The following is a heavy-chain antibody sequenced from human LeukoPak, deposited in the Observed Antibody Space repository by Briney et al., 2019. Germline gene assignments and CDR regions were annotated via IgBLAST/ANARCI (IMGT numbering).Heavy chain of an antibody. J-gene: IGHJ6*03. CDR1: GFTFTTYG. V-gene: IGHV3-23*01. CDR2: IGGSGTST. CDR3: AKGGGYEAQYYYYYLDV. Sequence: GGSLRLSCSASGFTFTTYGMNWVRQAPGKGLEWVSGIGGSGTSTYYADSVKGRFTVSRDNSKNTLYLQMKSLRAEDTAVYYCAKGGGYEAQYYYYYLDVWGKGTTVTISS. D-gene: IGHD5-12*01.